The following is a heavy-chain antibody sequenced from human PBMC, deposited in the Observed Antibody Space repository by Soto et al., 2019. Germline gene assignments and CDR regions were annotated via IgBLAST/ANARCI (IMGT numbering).Heavy chain of an antibody. D-gene: IGHD4-17*01. CDR1: GGSISSGGYS. J-gene: IGHJ4*02. Sequence: QLQLQESGSGLVKPSQTLSLTCAVSGGSISSGGYSWSWIRQPPGKGLEWIGYIYHSGSTYYNPSLKSRHTISVDRSKNQIPLKQSSVSAADTAVYYCARASTTVTTRDYWGQGTLVTVSS. CDR2: IYHSGST. CDR3: ARASTTVTTRDY. V-gene: IGHV4-30-2*01.